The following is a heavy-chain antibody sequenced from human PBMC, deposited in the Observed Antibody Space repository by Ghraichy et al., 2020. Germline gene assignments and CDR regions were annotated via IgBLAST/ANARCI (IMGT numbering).Heavy chain of an antibody. CDR3: AKDHGEVIDYYYYMDV. Sequence: GGSLRLSCAASGFTFSSYGMHWVRQAPGKGLEWVAFIRYDGSNKYYADSVKDRFTISRDNSKNTLYLQMNSLRAEDTAVYYCAKDHGEVIDYYYYMDVWGKGTTVTVSS. CDR1: GFTFSSYG. V-gene: IGHV3-30*02. CDR2: IRYDGSNK. D-gene: IGHD3-10*01. J-gene: IGHJ6*03.